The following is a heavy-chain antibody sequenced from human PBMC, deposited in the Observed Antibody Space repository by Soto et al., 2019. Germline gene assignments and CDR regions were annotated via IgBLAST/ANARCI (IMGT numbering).Heavy chain of an antibody. CDR3: TRLRLLKGAFDV. J-gene: IGHJ3*01. CDR2: FNPRAGST. CDR1: GYTFTSNF. V-gene: IGHV1-46*03. Sequence: QVQLVQSGAEVKKPGASVKVSCQASGYTFTSNFIHWVRQAPGQGLEWWGEFNPRAGSTTFAQKFQGRLTVTRDTSTSTVYMNLSSLTSDDTAVYYCTRLRLLKGAFDVWGQGTMVTVSS.